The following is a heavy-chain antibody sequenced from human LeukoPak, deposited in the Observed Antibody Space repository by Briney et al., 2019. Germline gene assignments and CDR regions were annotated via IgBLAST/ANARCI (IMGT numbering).Heavy chain of an antibody. V-gene: IGHV1-2*02. Sequence: GASVKVSCKSSVYSFTGYYIQWVRQAPGQGLEWMGWINPKSGGTNYAQKFQGRVTMTSDTSISTVYMELTTLTSDDTAVFYCARDMIQGVMVYWGQGTLVTVSS. CDR2: INPKSGGT. CDR3: ARDMIQGVMVY. J-gene: IGHJ4*02. D-gene: IGHD3-10*01. CDR1: VYSFTGYY.